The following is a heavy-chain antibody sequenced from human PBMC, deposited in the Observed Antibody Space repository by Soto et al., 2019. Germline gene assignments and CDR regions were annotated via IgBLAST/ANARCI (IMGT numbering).Heavy chain of an antibody. CDR3: ARSRRGMYDFWSGPSYYYGMDV. CDR2: INSDGSST. D-gene: IGHD3-3*01. Sequence: GGSLRLSCAASGFTFSSYWMHWVRQAPGKGLVWVSRINSDGSSTSYADSVKGRFTISRDNAKNTLYLQMNSLRAEDTAVYYCARSRRGMYDFWSGPSYYYGMDVWGQGTTVTVSS. V-gene: IGHV3-74*01. CDR1: GFTFSSYW. J-gene: IGHJ6*02.